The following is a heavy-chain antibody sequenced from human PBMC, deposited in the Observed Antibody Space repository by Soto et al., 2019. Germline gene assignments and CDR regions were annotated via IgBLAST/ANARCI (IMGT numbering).Heavy chain of an antibody. D-gene: IGHD5-18*01. Sequence: TGGSLRLSCAASGFTFSSYGMHWVRQAPGKGLEWVAVIWYDGSNKYYADSVKGRFTISRDNSKNTLYLQMNSLRAEDTAVYYCARDGGTWIQLWLDYWGQGTLVTVSS. CDR1: GFTFSSYG. V-gene: IGHV3-33*01. CDR2: IWYDGSNK. CDR3: ARDGGTWIQLWLDY. J-gene: IGHJ4*02.